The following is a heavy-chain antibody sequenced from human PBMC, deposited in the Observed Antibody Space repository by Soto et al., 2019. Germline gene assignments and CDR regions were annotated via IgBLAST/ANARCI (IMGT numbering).Heavy chain of an antibody. CDR1: GYTFTGYY. V-gene: IGHV1-24*01. J-gene: IGHJ4*02. D-gene: IGHD4-17*01. CDR3: ARTLDGDNVDY. CDR2: FYPEDGET. Sequence: ASVKVSCKASGYTFTGYYMHWVRQAPGQGLEWMGGFYPEDGETIYAQKFQGRVTMTEDTSTDTAYMELSILRSEDTAVYYCARTLDGDNVDYWGQGTLVTVSS.